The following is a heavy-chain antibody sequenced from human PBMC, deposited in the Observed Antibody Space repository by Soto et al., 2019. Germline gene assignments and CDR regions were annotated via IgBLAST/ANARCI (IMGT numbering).Heavy chain of an antibody. J-gene: IGHJ4*02. CDR2: IYYSGST. CDR1: GGSISSYY. Sequence: SETLSLTCTVSGGSISSYYWSWIRQPPGKGLEWIGYIYYSGSTNYNPSLKSRVTISVDTSKNQFSLKLSSVTAADTAVYYCARRGYCSGGSCYCDYWGQGTLVTVSS. D-gene: IGHD2-15*01. V-gene: IGHV4-59*01. CDR3: ARRGYCSGGSCYCDY.